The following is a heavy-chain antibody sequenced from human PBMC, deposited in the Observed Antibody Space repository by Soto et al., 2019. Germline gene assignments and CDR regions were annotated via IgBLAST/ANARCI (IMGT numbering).Heavy chain of an antibody. Sequence: GSLRLSCVASGLTVSHNYMAWVRQAPEMGLEWVSILYTEGTTYYADSVKGRFTISRDSSKNTLFPQMDSLRAEDTAVYYCVRPRPSGENYGMDVWGQGTTVTVSS. D-gene: IGHD3-16*01. CDR3: VRPRPSGENYGMDV. J-gene: IGHJ6*02. V-gene: IGHV3-53*01. CDR2: LYTEGTT. CDR1: GLTVSHNY.